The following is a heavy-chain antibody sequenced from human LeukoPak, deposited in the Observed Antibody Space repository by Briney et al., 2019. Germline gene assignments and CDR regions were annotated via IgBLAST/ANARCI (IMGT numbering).Heavy chain of an antibody. Sequence: GGSLRLSCAASGFTFSSYGMSWVRQAPGKGLEWVSAISGSGGSTYYADSVKGRFTISRDNSKNTLYLQMNSLRAEDTAVYYCAKDGVRGYSYGLATVRGPEWVYWGQGTLVTVSS. D-gene: IGHD5-18*01. J-gene: IGHJ4*02. CDR2: ISGSGGST. CDR3: AKDGVRGYSYGLATVRGPEWVY. CDR1: GFTFSSYG. V-gene: IGHV3-23*01.